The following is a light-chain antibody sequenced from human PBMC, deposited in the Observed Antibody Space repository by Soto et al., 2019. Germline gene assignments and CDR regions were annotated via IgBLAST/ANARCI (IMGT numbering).Light chain of an antibody. Sequence: DIQMTKSASTLSASVGDRVTITCRASQSISSWLAWYQQKPGKAPKLLIYKASSLESGVPSRFSGSGSGTEFTLTISSQQTDDFSTYYCQQYHSYWTFGQGTKVDIK. CDR3: QQYHSYWT. J-gene: IGKJ1*01. CDR2: KAS. CDR1: QSISSW. V-gene: IGKV1-5*03.